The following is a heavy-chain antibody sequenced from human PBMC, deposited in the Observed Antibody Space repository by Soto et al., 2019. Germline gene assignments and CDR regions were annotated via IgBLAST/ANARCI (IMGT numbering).Heavy chain of an antibody. CDR2: ISYDGSNK. CDR1: GFTFSSYG. J-gene: IGHJ6*02. Sequence: PGGSLRLSCAASGFTFSSYGMHWVRQAPGKGLEWVAVISYDGSNKYYADSVKGRFTISRDNSKNTLYLQMNSLRAEDTAVYYCARDLSGITGTTYYYYGMDVWGQGPTVTVSS. V-gene: IGHV3-30*03. CDR3: ARDLSGITGTTYYYYGMDV. D-gene: IGHD1-7*01.